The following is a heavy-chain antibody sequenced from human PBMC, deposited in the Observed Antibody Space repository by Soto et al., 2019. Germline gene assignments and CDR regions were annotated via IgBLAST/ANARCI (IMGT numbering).Heavy chain of an antibody. CDR1: GFTFSSYA. CDR3: ASVASTVTMLFSAFDI. CDR2: ISYDGSNK. J-gene: IGHJ3*02. V-gene: IGHV3-30-3*01. D-gene: IGHD4-17*01. Sequence: QVQLVESGGGVVQPGRSLRLSCAASGFTFSSYAMHWVRQAPGKGLEWVAVISYDGSNKYYADSVKGRFTISRDNSKNTLYLQMNSLRAEDTAVYYCASVASTVTMLFSAFDIWGQGTMVTVSS.